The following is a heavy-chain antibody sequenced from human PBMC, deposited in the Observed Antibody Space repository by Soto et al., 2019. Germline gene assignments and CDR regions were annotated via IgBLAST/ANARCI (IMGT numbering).Heavy chain of an antibody. CDR3: AKAATLWFGELFCAYDY. V-gene: IGHV3-23*01. CDR2: ISGSGGST. Sequence: ESLKISCAASGFTFSSYAMSWVRQAPGKGLEWVSAISGSGGSTYYADSVKGRFTISRDNSKNTLYLQMNSLRAEDTAVYYCAKAATLWFGELFCAYDYWGQGTLVTVSS. D-gene: IGHD3-10*01. CDR1: GFTFSSYA. J-gene: IGHJ4*02.